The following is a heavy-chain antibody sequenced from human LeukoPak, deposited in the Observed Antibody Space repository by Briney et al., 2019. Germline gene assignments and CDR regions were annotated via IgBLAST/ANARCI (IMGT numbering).Heavy chain of an antibody. CDR2: FDPQDGET. CDR3: ATVPRRPRYYYFGMDV. CDR1: GYTLTEAP. J-gene: IGHJ6*02. V-gene: IGHV1-24*01. Sequence: ASVTVSCKVSGYTLTEAPIHWVRQAPGKGREWIGGFDPQDGETIYAQKLQGRVTMTEDTSTNTAYMELSSLRSEDTAVYYCATVPRRPRYYYFGMDVWGQGTTVTVSS.